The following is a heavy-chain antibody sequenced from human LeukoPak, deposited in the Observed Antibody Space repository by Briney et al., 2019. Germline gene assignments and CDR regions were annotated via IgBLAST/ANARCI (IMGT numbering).Heavy chain of an antibody. D-gene: IGHD1-1*01. Sequence: SGGSLKLSCAASGFTFSASAMHWVRQASGKGLEWVGRIRSKTNNYATAYAASVKGRFTISRDDSKNTAYLQMNSLETEDTAVYYCTRTGSFDYWGQGTLVTVSS. V-gene: IGHV3-73*01. CDR1: GFTFSASA. CDR3: TRTGSFDY. CDR2: IRSKTNNYAT. J-gene: IGHJ4*02.